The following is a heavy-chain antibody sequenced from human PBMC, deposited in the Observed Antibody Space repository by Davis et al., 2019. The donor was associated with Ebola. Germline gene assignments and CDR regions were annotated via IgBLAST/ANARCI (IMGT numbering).Heavy chain of an antibody. Sequence: MPSETLSLTCAVYGGSFSGYYWSWIRQPPGKGLEWIGEINHSGSTNYNPSLKSRVTISVDTSKNQFSLKLSSVTAADTAVYYCARSTTPNNWFDPWGQGTLVTVSS. CDR1: GGSFSGYY. CDR2: INHSGST. V-gene: IGHV4-34*01. J-gene: IGHJ5*02. D-gene: IGHD4-11*01. CDR3: ARSTTPNNWFDP.